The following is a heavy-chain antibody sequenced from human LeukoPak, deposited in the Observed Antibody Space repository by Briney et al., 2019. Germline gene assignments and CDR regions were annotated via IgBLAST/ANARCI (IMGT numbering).Heavy chain of an antibody. Sequence: GGSLRLSCEVSGITVSDKYMSWVRQAPGKGLECVSLIYGGGDTYYADSVKGRFTISRDNSKNTLYLQMNSLRAEDTAVYYCAKDYDSGGPYYFDYWGQGTLVTVSS. CDR3: AKDYDSGGPYYFDY. CDR2: IYGGGDT. V-gene: IGHV3-53*01. CDR1: GITVSDKY. D-gene: IGHD3-22*01. J-gene: IGHJ4*02.